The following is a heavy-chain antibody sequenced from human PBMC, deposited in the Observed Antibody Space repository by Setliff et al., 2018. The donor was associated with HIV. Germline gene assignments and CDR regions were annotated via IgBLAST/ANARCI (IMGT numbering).Heavy chain of an antibody. J-gene: IGHJ6*02. Sequence: ASVKVSCKASGYTFKNTGVTWVRQATGQGLEWMGWLNPNSGNTGFTQKFQGRVTMTRSTSISTAYMELSSLRSEDTAVYYCARTQSLGGYYSRGHDYGMDVWGQGTTVTVSS. CDR3: ARTQSLGGYYSRGHDYGMDV. CDR2: LNPNSGNT. V-gene: IGHV1-8*02. CDR1: GYTFKNTG. D-gene: IGHD3-22*01.